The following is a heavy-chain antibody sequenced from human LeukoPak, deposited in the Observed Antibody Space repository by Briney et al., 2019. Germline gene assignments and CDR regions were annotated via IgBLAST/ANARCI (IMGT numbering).Heavy chain of an antibody. D-gene: IGHD1-1*01. J-gene: IGHJ4*02. CDR3: AGCAGNSCYFDY. V-gene: IGHV3-7*01. Sequence: GGSLRLSCAASGFSFISYWMSWVRQAPGKGLEWVANIQQDGSAKNYVDSVKGRFTISRDNAKNSLYLQLNSLRAEDTAVYYCAGCAGNSCYFDYWGQGTLVIVSS. CDR1: GFSFISYW. CDR2: IQQDGSAK.